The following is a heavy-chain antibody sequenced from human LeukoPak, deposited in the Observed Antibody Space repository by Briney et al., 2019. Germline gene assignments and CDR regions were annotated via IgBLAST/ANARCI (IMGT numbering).Heavy chain of an antibody. D-gene: IGHD5-12*01. J-gene: IGHJ5*02. V-gene: IGHV3-49*04. CDR2: IRSKAYGGTT. CDR1: GFTFGDYA. Sequence: GSLRLSCTASGFTFGDYAMSWVRQAPGKGLEWVGFIRSKAYGGTTEYAASEKGRFTISRDDSKSIAYLQMNSLKTEDTAVYYCTRSGYSGYDRPRAWGQGTLVTVSS. CDR3: TRSGYSGYDRPRA.